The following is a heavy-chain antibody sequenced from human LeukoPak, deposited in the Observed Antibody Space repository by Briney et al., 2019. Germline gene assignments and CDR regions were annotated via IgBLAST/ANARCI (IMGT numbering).Heavy chain of an antibody. Sequence: GGPLRLSCAASGFTFSSYSMNWVRHAPGKGLEWVSSISSSSSYIYYADSVKGRFTISRDNAKNSLYLQMNSLRAEDTAVYYCARDGAYCSSTSCLYYYYYYYMDVWGKGTTVTVSS. V-gene: IGHV3-21*01. J-gene: IGHJ6*03. D-gene: IGHD2-2*01. CDR3: ARDGAYCSSTSCLYYYYYYYMDV. CDR1: GFTFSSYS. CDR2: ISSSSSYI.